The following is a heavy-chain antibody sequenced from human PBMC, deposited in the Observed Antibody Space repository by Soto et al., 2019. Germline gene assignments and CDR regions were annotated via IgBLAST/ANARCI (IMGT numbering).Heavy chain of an antibody. CDR2: IIPIFGTA. V-gene: IGHV1-69*06. CDR3: ARAKDYYDSSGYWPSFDY. D-gene: IGHD3-22*01. CDR1: GGTFSSYA. Sequence: SVKVSCKASGGTFSSYAISWVLQAPGQGLEWMGGIIPIFGTANYAQKFQGRVTITADKSTSTAYMELSSLRSEDTAVYYCARAKDYYDSSGYWPSFDYWGQGTLVTVSS. J-gene: IGHJ4*02.